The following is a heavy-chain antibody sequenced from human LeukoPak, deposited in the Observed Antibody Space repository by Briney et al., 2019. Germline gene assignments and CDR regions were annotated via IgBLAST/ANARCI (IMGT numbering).Heavy chain of an antibody. V-gene: IGHV4-34*01. CDR3: ARIGTTWFEA. D-gene: IGHD1-1*01. J-gene: IGHJ5*02. CDR2: INHSGST. CDR1: GGSFSGYY. Sequence: SETPSLTCAVYGGSFSGYYWSWIRQPPGKGLEWIGEINHSGSTNYNPSLKSRVTISVDTSKNQFSLKLSSVTAADTAVYYCARIGTTWFEAWGQGTLVTVSS.